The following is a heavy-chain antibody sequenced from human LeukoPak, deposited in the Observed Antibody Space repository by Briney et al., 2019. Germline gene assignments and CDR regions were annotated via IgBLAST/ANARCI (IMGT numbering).Heavy chain of an antibody. J-gene: IGHJ4*02. CDR2: IHADGST. CDR1: GASISSHY. Sequence: NASETLSLTCTVSGASISSHYWSWIRQSAAKGLEWIGRIHADGSTTYNPSLQSRVTMSADTSRNQLSLKLTSVTAADTAVYYCARYYYDSSGYYYKHYWGQGTPVTVSS. CDR3: ARYYYDSSGYYYKHY. V-gene: IGHV4-4*07. D-gene: IGHD3-22*01.